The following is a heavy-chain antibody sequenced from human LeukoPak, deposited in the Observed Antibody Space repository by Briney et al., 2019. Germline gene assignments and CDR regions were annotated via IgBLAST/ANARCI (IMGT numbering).Heavy chain of an antibody. V-gene: IGHV3-23*01. D-gene: IGHD6-19*01. Sequence: GGSLRLSCAASGFTFSSYAMSWVRQAPGKGLEWVSAISGSGGSTYYADFVKGRFTISRDNSKNTLYLQMNSLRAEDTAVYYCAKQWLDQYFQHWGQGTLVTVSS. CDR1: GFTFSSYA. CDR2: ISGSGGST. J-gene: IGHJ1*01. CDR3: AKQWLDQYFQH.